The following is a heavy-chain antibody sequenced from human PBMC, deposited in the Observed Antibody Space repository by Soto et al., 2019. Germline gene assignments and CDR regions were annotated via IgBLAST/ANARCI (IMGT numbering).Heavy chain of an antibody. CDR3: AKVTGYCSSSRCRRDYYYYYGMDV. V-gene: IGHV3-30*18. Sequence: QRLSCAASGFTFSNYGMHWVRQAPGKGLEWVAVISYDGSDKYYADSVKGRFSISRDNSKNTLYLQMNSLRAEDTAVYYCAKVTGYCSSSRCRRDYYYYYGMDVWGQGTTVTVSS. CDR2: ISYDGSDK. J-gene: IGHJ6*02. D-gene: IGHD2-2*01. CDR1: GFTFSNYG.